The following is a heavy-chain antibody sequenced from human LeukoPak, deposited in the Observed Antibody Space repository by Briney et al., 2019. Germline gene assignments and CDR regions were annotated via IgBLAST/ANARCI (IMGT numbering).Heavy chain of an antibody. J-gene: IGHJ6*02. CDR1: GDTFISYA. D-gene: IGHD1-7*01. CDR3: ARVELSYYYYGMDV. V-gene: IGHV1-69*04. Sequence: GSSVRVSSKASGDTFISYAYNWVRQAPGQGLEWMGRIIPLLGFTNYAQKVQGRVTMTADKSTSTAYMELSSLRSEDTAVYYCARVELSYYYYGMDVWGQGTTVTVSS. CDR2: IIPLLGFT.